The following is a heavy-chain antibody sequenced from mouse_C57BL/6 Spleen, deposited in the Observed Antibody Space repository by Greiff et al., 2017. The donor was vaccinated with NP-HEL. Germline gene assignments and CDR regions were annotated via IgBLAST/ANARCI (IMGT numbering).Heavy chain of an antibody. CDR1: GYTFTSYW. Sequence: QVQLQQPGAELVMPGASVKLSCKASGYTFTSYWMHWVEQRPGQGLEWIGEIDPSDSYTNYNQKFKGKSTLTVDNSSSTAYMQLSSLRSEDSAVYYCARYNYSNCGFDYWGQGTTLTVSS. V-gene: IGHV1-69*01. D-gene: IGHD2-5*01. CDR2: IDPSDSYT. CDR3: ARYNYSNCGFDY. J-gene: IGHJ2*01.